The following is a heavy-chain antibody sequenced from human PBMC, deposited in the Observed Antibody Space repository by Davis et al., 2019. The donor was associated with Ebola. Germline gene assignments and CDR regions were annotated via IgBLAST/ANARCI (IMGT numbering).Heavy chain of an antibody. CDR1: GRSTSSSSYY. CDR2: IYYRRSI. V-gene: IGHV4-39*06. Sequence: PETLSPTCTVSGRSTSSSSYYWGWIRQPPGKGLEWIGSIYYRRSIYYNPSPKTRVPISVDTSKNQFALKLSSVTAADMAVYYCPRAPSSITIFGVVKNWFDPWGQGTLVTVSS. CDR3: PRAPSSITIFGVVKNWFDP. J-gene: IGHJ5*02. D-gene: IGHD3-3*01.